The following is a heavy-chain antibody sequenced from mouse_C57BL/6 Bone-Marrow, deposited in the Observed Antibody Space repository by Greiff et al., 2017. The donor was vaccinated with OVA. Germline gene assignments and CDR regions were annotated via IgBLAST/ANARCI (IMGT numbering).Heavy chain of an antibody. CDR1: GFTFSSYT. Sequence: EVKLQESGGGLVKPGGSLKLSCAASGFTFSSYTMSWVRQTPEKRLEWVATISGGGGNTYYPDSVKGRFTISSDNAKNTLYLQMSSLRSEDTALYYCARHGGSSPDYWGQGTTLTVSS. CDR2: ISGGGGNT. D-gene: IGHD1-1*01. J-gene: IGHJ2*01. V-gene: IGHV5-9*01. CDR3: ARHGGSSPDY.